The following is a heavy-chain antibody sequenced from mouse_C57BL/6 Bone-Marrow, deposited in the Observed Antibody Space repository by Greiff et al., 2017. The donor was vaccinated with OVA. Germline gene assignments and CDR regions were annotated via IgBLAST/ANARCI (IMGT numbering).Heavy chain of an antibody. CDR3: AGQLRRNWYFDV. J-gene: IGHJ1*03. V-gene: IGHV1-26*01. CDR1: GYTFTDYY. CDR2: INPNNGGT. D-gene: IGHD2-4*01. Sequence: EVQLQQSGPELVKPGASVKISCKASGYTFTDYYMNWVKQSHGKSLEWIGDINPNNGGTSYNQKFKGKATLTVDKSSSTAYMELRSLTSEDSAVYYCAGQLRRNWYFDVWGTGTTVTVSS.